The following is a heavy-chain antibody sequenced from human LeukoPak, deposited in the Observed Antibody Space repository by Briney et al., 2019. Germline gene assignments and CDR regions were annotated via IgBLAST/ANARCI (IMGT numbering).Heavy chain of an antibody. CDR1: GRSFSGYY. J-gene: IGHJ6*03. V-gene: IGHV4-34*01. CDR2: INHSGST. D-gene: IGHD3-3*01. CDR3: AREARWSGYQYYYYYYMDV. Sequence: SETLSLTCAVYGRSFSGYYWSWIRQPPGKGLEWIGEINHSGSTNYNPSLKSRVTISVDTSKNQFSLKLSSVTAADTAVYYCAREARWSGYQYYYYYYMDVWGKGTTVTVSS.